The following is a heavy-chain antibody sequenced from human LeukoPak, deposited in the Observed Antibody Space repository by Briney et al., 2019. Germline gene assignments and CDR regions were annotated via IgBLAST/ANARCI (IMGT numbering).Heavy chain of an antibody. J-gene: IGHJ4*02. CDR2: IYSGGST. V-gene: IGHV3-53*01. CDR3: AKDYPVAGPLGD. Sequence: GGSLRLSCAASGFTVSSNYMSWVRQAPGKGLEWVSVIYSGGSTYYADSVKGRFTISRDNSKNTLYLQMNSLGAEDTAVYYCAKDYPVAGPLGDWGQGTLVTVSS. CDR1: GFTVSSNY. D-gene: IGHD6-19*01.